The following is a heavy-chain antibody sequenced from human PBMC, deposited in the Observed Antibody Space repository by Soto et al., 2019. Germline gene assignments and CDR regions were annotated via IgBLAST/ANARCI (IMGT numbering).Heavy chain of an antibody. CDR1: GFIFDDYY. CDR3: ARAPGFYGDFFDY. Sequence: PGGSLRLSCAASGFIFDDYYMSWIRQAPGKGLEWVSYISTSGTGSAKYYADSLKGRFTISRDNAKNSLFLQMNSLRVEDTALYYCARAPGFYGDFFDYWGQGTLVTVSS. V-gene: IGHV3-11*01. D-gene: IGHD4-17*01. CDR2: ISTSGTGSAK. J-gene: IGHJ4*02.